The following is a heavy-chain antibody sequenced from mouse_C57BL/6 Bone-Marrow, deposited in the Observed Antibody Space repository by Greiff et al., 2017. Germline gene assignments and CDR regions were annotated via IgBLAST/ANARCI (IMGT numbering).Heavy chain of an antibody. D-gene: IGHD2-4*01. J-gene: IGHJ3*01. Sequence: QVQLQQPGAELVRPGTSVKLSCKASGYTFTSYWMHWVKQRPGQGLEWIGVIDPSDSYTNYNQKFKGKATLTVDTSSSTAYMQLSSLTSEDSAVYYCVHAYDYPFAYWGQGTLVTVSA. CDR1: GYTFTSYW. V-gene: IGHV1-59*01. CDR3: VHAYDYPFAY. CDR2: IDPSDSYT.